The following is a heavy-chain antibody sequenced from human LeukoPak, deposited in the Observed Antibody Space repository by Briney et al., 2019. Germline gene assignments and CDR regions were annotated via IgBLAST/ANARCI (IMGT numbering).Heavy chain of an antibody. CDR2: IYSGGST. CDR3: ARGRGYSYGDY. CDR1: GFTVSSNY. Sequence: PGGSLRLSCAASGFTVSSNYISWVRQAPGKGLEWGSGIYSGGSTYYADSVKGRFTISRDNSKNTLYLQMNSLRDEDTAVYYCARGRGYSYGDYWGQGTLVTVSS. D-gene: IGHD5-18*01. V-gene: IGHV3-66*02. J-gene: IGHJ4*02.